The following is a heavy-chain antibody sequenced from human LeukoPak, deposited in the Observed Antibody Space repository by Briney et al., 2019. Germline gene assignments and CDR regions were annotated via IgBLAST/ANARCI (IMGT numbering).Heavy chain of an antibody. CDR3: ARLTKNDSGTYRFGKKKRGYMDV. D-gene: IGHD3-10*01. J-gene: IGHJ6*03. CDR2: VNHSGST. V-gene: IGHV4-34*01. Sequence: SETLSLTCTVSGGSISIYYWSWIRQPAGKGLEWIGEVNHSGSTNYNPSLKSRVTISVDTSKNQFSLRLSSVTAADTAVYYCARLTKNDSGTYRFGKKKRGYMDVWGKGTTVTISS. CDR1: GGSISIYY.